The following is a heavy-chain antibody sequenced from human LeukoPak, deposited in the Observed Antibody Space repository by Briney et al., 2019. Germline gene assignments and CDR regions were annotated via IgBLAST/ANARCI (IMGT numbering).Heavy chain of an antibody. D-gene: IGHD3-3*01. V-gene: IGHV4-59*01. J-gene: IGHJ4*02. Sequence: NPSETLSLTCTVSGGSISSYYWSWIRQPPGKGLEWIGYIYYSGSTNYNPSLKSRVTISVDTSKNQFSLKLSSVTAADTAVYYCARGGDAYYDFWSGYGIDYWGQGTLVTVSS. CDR3: ARGGDAYYDFWSGYGIDY. CDR1: GGSISSYY. CDR2: IYYSGST.